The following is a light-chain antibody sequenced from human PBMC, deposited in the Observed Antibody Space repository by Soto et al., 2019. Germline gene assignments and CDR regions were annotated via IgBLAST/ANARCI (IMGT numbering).Light chain of an antibody. CDR1: QSVSSSY. V-gene: IGKV3-20*01. Sequence: EIVLTQSPCTLPLSPGERATLSCRASQSVSSSYLAWYQQKPGQAPSLLIYGASSRATGIPERFSGSGSGTDFTLTISRLEPEDFEVYYCQQYGSSPITFGQGTRLEIK. CDR3: QQYGSSPIT. J-gene: IGKJ5*01. CDR2: GAS.